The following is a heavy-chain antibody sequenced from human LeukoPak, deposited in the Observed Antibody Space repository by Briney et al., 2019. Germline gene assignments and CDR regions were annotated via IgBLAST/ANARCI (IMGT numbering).Heavy chain of an antibody. CDR2: INHSGST. CDR1: GGSFSGYY. D-gene: IGHD3-3*01. V-gene: IGHV4-34*01. CDR3: ARHSTFFGVVIIKGRVRGPFDY. J-gene: IGHJ4*02. Sequence: PSETLSLTCAVYGGSFSGYYWSWIRQPPGKGLEWIGGINHSGSTNYNPSLKSRVTISVDTSKNQFSLKLSSVTAADTAVYYCARHSTFFGVVIIKGRVRGPFDYWGQGTLVTVSS.